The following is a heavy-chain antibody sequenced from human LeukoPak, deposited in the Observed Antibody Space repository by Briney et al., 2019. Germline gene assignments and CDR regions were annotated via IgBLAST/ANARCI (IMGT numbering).Heavy chain of an antibody. CDR3: ARDLPSVDIVATGIDY. Sequence: ASVKVSCKVSGYTLTELSMHWVRQAPGKGLEWMGGFDPEDGETIYAQKLQGRVTMTTDTSTSTAYMELRSLRSDDTAVYYCARDLPSVDIVATGIDYWGQGTLVTVSS. CDR1: GYTLTELS. CDR2: FDPEDGET. V-gene: IGHV1-24*01. J-gene: IGHJ4*02. D-gene: IGHD5-12*01.